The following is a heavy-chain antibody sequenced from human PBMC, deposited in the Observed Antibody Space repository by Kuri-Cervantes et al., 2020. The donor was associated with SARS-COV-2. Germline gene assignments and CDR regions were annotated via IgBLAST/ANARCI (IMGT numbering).Heavy chain of an antibody. CDR1: GGSISSYY. J-gene: IGHJ6*03. CDR2: IYTSGST. D-gene: IGHD3-22*01. V-gene: IGHV4-4*07. CDR3: AGFYYYDSSGFVANYYYMDV. Sequence: SETLSLTCTVSGGSISSYYWSWIRQPAGKGLEWIGRIYTSGSTNYNPSLKSRVTMSVDTSKNQFSLKLSSVTAADTAVYYCAGFYYYDSSGFVANYYYMDVRGKGTTVTVSS.